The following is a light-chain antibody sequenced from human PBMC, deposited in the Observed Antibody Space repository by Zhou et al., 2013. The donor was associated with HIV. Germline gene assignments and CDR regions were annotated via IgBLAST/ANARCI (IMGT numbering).Light chain of an antibody. CDR2: DAS. V-gene: IGKV1-13*02. CDR1: QGISSA. Sequence: AIQLTQSPSSLSASVGDRVTITCRASQGISSALAWYQQKPGKAPKLLIYDASSLESGVPSRFSGSGSGTDFTLTISSLQPEDFATYYCQQFNSYPTITFGGGIKVEIK. CDR3: QQFNSYPTIT. J-gene: IGKJ4*01.